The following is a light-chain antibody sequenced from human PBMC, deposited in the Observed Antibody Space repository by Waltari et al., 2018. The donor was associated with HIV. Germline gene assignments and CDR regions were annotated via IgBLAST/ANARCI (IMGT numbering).Light chain of an antibody. Sequence: SSELTQPPSVSVSPGQTARITCSGDASPMPYTHWFQQKPGQAPVVVIHKNTERPSGIPERFSASRSGTTVTLTITGVQTDDEADYYCLSADTSGTYVFGPGTTVTVL. V-gene: IGLV3-25*03. CDR3: LSADTSGTYV. CDR1: ASPMPY. CDR2: KNT. J-gene: IGLJ1*01.